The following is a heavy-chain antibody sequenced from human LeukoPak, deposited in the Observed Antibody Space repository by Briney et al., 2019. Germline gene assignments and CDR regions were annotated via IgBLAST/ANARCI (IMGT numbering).Heavy chain of an antibody. Sequence: ASVKVSCKASGGTFSSYAISWVRQAPGQGLEWMGGFDPEDGEAFYAQKFLGRVSLTDDSSTDTAYMELSNLRYGDTAVYYCATSTVTGVYWGQGTLVTVSS. D-gene: IGHD6-19*01. J-gene: IGHJ4*02. CDR1: GGTFSSYA. CDR2: FDPEDGEA. CDR3: ATSTVTGVY. V-gene: IGHV1-24*01.